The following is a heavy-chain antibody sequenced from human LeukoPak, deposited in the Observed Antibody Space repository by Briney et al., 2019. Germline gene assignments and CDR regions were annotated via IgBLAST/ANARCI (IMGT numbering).Heavy chain of an antibody. CDR2: VSGSGGST. CDR3: AKGAASRGYTYVAN. V-gene: IGHV3-23*01. Sequence: PGGSLRLSCAASAFTSRSYAMIWVRQAPGKGLEWVSGVSGSGGSTYYSDSAKGRFTISRDNSNNTLYLQMNSLRAEDTAVYYCAKGAASRGYTYVANWGQGTLVTVSS. J-gene: IGHJ4*02. CDR1: AFTSRSYA. D-gene: IGHD5-18*01.